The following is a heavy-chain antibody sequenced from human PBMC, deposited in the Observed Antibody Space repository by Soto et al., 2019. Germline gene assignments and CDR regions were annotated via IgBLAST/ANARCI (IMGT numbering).Heavy chain of an antibody. D-gene: IGHD4-4*01. Sequence: VHLLESGGGLVQPGGSLRLSCTASGITFSAHYMSWIRQAPGKGLEWVSYISNSGGTTYYADSVEGRFTISRDNAKNSLYLQMNSLRAEDTAVYYCARDPRTTVTTTLGWFDPWGQGTLVIVSS. J-gene: IGHJ5*02. CDR2: ISNSGGTT. V-gene: IGHV3-11*01. CDR1: GITFSAHY. CDR3: ARDPRTTVTTTLGWFDP.